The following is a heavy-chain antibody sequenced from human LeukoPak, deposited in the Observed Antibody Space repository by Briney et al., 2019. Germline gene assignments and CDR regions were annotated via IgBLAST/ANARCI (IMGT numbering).Heavy chain of an antibody. V-gene: IGHV3-48*03. J-gene: IGHJ6*03. D-gene: IGHD5-18*01. Sequence: PGGSLRLSCAASGFTFSSYEMNWVRQAPGKGLEWVSYISSSSTIYYADSVKGRFTISRDNAKNSLYLQMNSLRAEDTAVYYCARRDTAMVTYYYYYYMDVWGKGTTVTVSS. CDR2: ISSSSTI. CDR1: GFTFSSYE. CDR3: ARRDTAMVTYYYYYYMDV.